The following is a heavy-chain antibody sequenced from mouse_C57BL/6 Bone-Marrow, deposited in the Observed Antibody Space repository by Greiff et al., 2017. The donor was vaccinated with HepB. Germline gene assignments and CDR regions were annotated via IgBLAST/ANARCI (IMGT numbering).Heavy chain of an antibody. CDR3: ARSEGPWFAY. Sequence: QVHVKQPGAELVKPGASVKMSCKASGYTFTSYWITWVKQRPGQGLEWIGDIYPGSGSTNYNEKFKSKATLTVDTSSSTAYMQLSSLTSEDSSVYYCARSEGPWFAYWGQGTLVTVSA. D-gene: IGHD3-3*01. V-gene: IGHV1-55*01. J-gene: IGHJ3*01. CDR1: GYTFTSYW. CDR2: IYPGSGST.